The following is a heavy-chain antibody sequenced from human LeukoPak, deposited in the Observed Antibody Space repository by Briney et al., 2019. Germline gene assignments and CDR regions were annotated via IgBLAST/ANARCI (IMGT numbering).Heavy chain of an antibody. CDR1: GGSISNGGYS. J-gene: IGHJ4*02. V-gene: IGHV4-30-2*01. CDR2: IYHSGST. CDR3: TSAYDSSGYPPTYFDY. D-gene: IGHD3-22*01. Sequence: SETLSLTCAVSGGSISNGGYSWSWIRQPPGKGLEWIGYIYHSGSTYYNPSLKSRVTISVDRSKNQFSLKLSSVTAADTAVYYCTSAYDSSGYPPTYFDYWGQGTLVTVSS.